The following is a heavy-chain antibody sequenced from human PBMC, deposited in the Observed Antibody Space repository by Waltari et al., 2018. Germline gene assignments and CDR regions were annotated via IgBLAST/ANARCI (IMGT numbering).Heavy chain of an antibody. CDR3: ARGDYYYDSSGYYYLWFDP. D-gene: IGHD3-22*01. Sequence: QLQLQESGSGLVKPSQTLSLTCAVSGGSISSGGYSWSWIRPPPGKGLEWIGYSDHSGSTYYNPALKSRVTISVDRSKNQFSLKLSSVTAADTAVYYCARGDYYYDSSGYYYLWFDPWGQGTLVTVSS. V-gene: IGHV4-30-2*01. J-gene: IGHJ5*02. CDR2: SDHSGST. CDR1: GGSISSGGYS.